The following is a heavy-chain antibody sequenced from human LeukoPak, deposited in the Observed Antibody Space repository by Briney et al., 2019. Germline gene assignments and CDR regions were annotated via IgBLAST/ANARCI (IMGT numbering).Heavy chain of an antibody. J-gene: IGHJ4*02. Sequence: GGSLRLSCAASGFTFSTYSMNWVRQAPGKRLEWVSSISSSSSYIYYADSVKGRFTISRDNAKNSLYLQMNSLRADDTAVYYCAMEGYSGNYPAYWGQGTLVTVSS. CDR3: AMEGYSGNYPAY. CDR2: ISSSSSYI. D-gene: IGHD1-26*01. CDR1: GFTFSTYS. V-gene: IGHV3-21*01.